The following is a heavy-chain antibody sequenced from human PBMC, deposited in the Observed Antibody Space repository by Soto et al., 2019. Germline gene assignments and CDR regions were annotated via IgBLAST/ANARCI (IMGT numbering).Heavy chain of an antibody. CDR1: GFTFSSYA. Sequence: EVQLLESGGGLVQPGGSLRLSCAASGFTFSSYAMSWVRQAPGKGLEWVSISSGSGGSTFYADSVKGRCTISRDNSKNTLYLQMHSLTAEDTAVYYCAKHFVNGEVDYWGQGTLVTVSS. CDR2: SSGSGGST. J-gene: IGHJ4*02. V-gene: IGHV3-23*01. CDR3: AKHFVNGEVDY. D-gene: IGHD3-10*01.